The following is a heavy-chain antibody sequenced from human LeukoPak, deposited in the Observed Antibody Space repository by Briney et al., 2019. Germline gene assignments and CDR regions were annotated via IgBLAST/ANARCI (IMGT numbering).Heavy chain of an antibody. Sequence: QTGGSLRLSCAASGFTFSSYSMNWVRQAPGKGLEWVSYISSSGSTIYYADSVKGRFTISRDNAKNSLYLQMNSLRAEDTAVYYCARHDSGSYYYEGNDAFDIWGQGTMVTVSS. CDR3: ARHDSGSYYYEGNDAFDI. D-gene: IGHD1-26*01. CDR2: ISSSGSTI. V-gene: IGHV3-48*04. J-gene: IGHJ3*02. CDR1: GFTFSSYS.